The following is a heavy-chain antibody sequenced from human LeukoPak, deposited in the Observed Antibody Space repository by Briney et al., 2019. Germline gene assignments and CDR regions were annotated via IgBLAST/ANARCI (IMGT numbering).Heavy chain of an antibody. CDR2: ISYDGSNK. D-gene: IGHD5-24*01. CDR3: AREEWLQLSYYFDY. V-gene: IGHV3-30*04. Sequence: PGRSLRLSCAASGFTFSSYAMHWVRQAPGKGLEWVAVISYDGSNKYCADSVKGRFTISRDNSKNTLYLQMNSLRAEDTAVYYCAREEWLQLSYYFDYWGQGTLVTVSS. J-gene: IGHJ4*02. CDR1: GFTFSSYA.